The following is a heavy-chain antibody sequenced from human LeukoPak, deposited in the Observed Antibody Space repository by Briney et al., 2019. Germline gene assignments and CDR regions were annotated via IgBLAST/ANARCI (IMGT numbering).Heavy chain of an antibody. CDR2: FDPEDGET. CDR3: ATALDTTVTKYFQH. J-gene: IGHJ1*01. Sequence: GASVKVSCKVSGYTLTELSMRWVRQAPGKGLEWMGGFDPEDGETIYAQKFQGRVTMTEDTSTDTAYMELSSLRSEDTAVYYCATALDTTVTKYFQHWGQGTLVTVSS. CDR1: GYTLTELS. D-gene: IGHD4-17*01. V-gene: IGHV1-24*01.